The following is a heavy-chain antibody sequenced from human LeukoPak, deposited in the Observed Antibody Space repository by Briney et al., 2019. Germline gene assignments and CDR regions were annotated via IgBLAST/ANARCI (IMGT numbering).Heavy chain of an antibody. J-gene: IGHJ4*02. V-gene: IGHV1-24*01. CDR3: ATDRGFYGGNSEYYFDY. CDR1: GYTLTELS. CDR2: FDPEDGET. D-gene: IGHD4-23*01. Sequence: ASVKVSCKVSGYTLTELSMHWVRQAPGKGLEWMGGFDPEDGETIYAQKFQGRVTMTEDTSTDTAYMELSSLRSEDTAVYYGATDRGFYGGNSEYYFDYWGQGTLVTVSS.